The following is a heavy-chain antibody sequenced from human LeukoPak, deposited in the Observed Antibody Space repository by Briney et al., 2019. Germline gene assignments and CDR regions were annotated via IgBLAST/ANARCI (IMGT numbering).Heavy chain of an antibody. V-gene: IGHV3-74*01. D-gene: IGHD6-6*01. Sequence: PSETLSLTCAVSGYSISSGYYWGWIRQPPGKGLVWVSRINSDGSSTFYADSVKGRFTISGDNAKNTLYLQMNSLRAEDTALYYCARGGAYSRSPFDYWGQGTLVTVSS. J-gene: IGHJ4*02. CDR2: INSDGSST. CDR1: GYSISSGYY. CDR3: ARGGAYSRSPFDY.